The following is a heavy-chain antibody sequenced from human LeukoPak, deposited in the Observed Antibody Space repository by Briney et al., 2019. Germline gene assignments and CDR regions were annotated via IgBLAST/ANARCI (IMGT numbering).Heavy chain of an antibody. D-gene: IGHD2-21*02. CDR3: ARVGYCGGDCSPEWDFQH. Sequence: ASVKVSCKASGYTFTSYGISWVRQAPGQGLEWMGWISAYNGNTNYAQKLQGRVTMTTDTSTSTAYMELRSLRSDDTAVYYCARVGYCGGDCSPEWDFQHWGQGTLVTVSS. CDR1: GYTFTSYG. J-gene: IGHJ1*01. V-gene: IGHV1-18*01. CDR2: ISAYNGNT.